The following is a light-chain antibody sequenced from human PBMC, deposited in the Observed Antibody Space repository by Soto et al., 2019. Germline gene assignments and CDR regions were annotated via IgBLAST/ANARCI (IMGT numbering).Light chain of an antibody. J-gene: IGLJ2*01. Sequence: QSVLTQPPSVSGAPGQRVTISCTGSSSNIGAGYAVHWYQQLPGTAPKLLIYGNINRPSGVPDRFSGSKSGTSASLAITGLQAGDEADYYCQSYDSSLRGSIFGGGTKVTVL. CDR3: QSYDSSLRGSI. CDR2: GNI. CDR1: SSNIGAGYA. V-gene: IGLV1-40*01.